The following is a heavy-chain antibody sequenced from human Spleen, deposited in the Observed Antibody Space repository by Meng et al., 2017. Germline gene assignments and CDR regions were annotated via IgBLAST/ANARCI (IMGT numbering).Heavy chain of an antibody. CDR3: ARGGDYGTFYYYYAMDV. D-gene: IGHD4-17*01. CDR2: MSYDGSNT. Sequence: GGSLRLSCAGFGFTFSKYTMHWVRQAPGKGLEWVAIMSYDGSNTYYADSVKGRFTISRDNSKNTLYLQMNSLRAEDTAVYYCARGGDYGTFYYYYAMDVWGQGNTV. J-gene: IGHJ6*02. V-gene: IGHV3-30*04. CDR1: GFTFSKYT.